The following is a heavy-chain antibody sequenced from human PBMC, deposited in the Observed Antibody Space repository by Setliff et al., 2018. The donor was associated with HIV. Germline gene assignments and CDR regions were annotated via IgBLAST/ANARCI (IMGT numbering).Heavy chain of an antibody. V-gene: IGHV4-4*09. CDR2: IYTSGST. CDR3: ARGTAYYNFWSGYSQDYYYYRDV. Sequence: SETLSLTCTVSGGSISGYYWTWIRQPPGKGLEWIGYIYTSGSTNYNPSLKSRVTISVDTSKNQFSLKLSSVTAADTAVYYCARGTAYYNFWSGYSQDYYYYRDVWGKGTTVTV. J-gene: IGHJ6*03. D-gene: IGHD3-3*01. CDR1: GGSISGYY.